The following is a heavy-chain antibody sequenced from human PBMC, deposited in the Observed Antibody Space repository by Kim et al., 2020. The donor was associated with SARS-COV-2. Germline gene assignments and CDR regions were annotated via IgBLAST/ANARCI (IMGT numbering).Heavy chain of an antibody. Sequence: GGSLRLSCAASGFTFSSYWMHWVRQAPGKGLVWVSRINSDGSSTSYADSVKGRFTISRDNAKNTLYLQMNSLRAEDTAVYYCARVWGYGSGSYYNHYYGMDVWGQGTTVTVSS. CDR2: INSDGSST. J-gene: IGHJ6*02. V-gene: IGHV3-74*01. CDR1: GFTFSSYW. D-gene: IGHD3-10*01. CDR3: ARVWGYGSGSYYNHYYGMDV.